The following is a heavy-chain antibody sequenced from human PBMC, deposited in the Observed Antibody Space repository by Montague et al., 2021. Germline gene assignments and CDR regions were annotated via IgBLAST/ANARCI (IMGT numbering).Heavy chain of an antibody. CDR1: RSLINSDYY. D-gene: IGHD2-21*02. J-gene: IGHJ6*03. Sequence: SETLSLTCTVSRSLINSDYYWGWIRQPPGKGLELMGSVSHGGSTYYNPSLKSLVTISVNTSNNHFSLKLSSVTAADTAMYYCAGESDRYYYMDIWGKGTTITVSS. V-gene: IGHV4-38-2*02. CDR2: VSHGGST. CDR3: AGESDRYYYMDI.